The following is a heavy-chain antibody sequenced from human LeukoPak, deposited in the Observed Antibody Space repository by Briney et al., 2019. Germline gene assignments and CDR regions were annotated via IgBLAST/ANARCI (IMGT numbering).Heavy chain of an antibody. CDR2: ISYDGSNK. Sequence: GGSLRLSCAASGFTFSSYAMHWVRQAPGKGLEWVAVISYDGSNKYYADSVKGRFTISRDNSKNTLYLQMNSLRAEDTAVYYCARDRRELLDSRAFDIWGQGTMVTVSS. CDR1: GFTFSSYA. J-gene: IGHJ3*02. CDR3: ARDRRELLDSRAFDI. D-gene: IGHD1-26*01. V-gene: IGHV3-30-3*01.